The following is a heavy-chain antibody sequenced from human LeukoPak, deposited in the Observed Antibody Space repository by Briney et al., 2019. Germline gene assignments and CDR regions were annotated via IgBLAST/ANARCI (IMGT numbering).Heavy chain of an antibody. CDR1: GGSISSGDYY. CDR3: ARDVKVDCSSTSCAENYYYYYGMDV. D-gene: IGHD2-2*01. V-gene: IGHV4-30-4*01. J-gene: IGHJ6*02. Sequence: SETLSLTCTVSGGSISSGDYYWSWIRQPPGKGLEWIVYIYYSGSTYYNPSLKSRVTISVDTSKNQFSLKLSSVTAADTAVYYCARDVKVDCSSTSCAENYYYYYGMDVWGQGTTVTVSS. CDR2: IYYSGST.